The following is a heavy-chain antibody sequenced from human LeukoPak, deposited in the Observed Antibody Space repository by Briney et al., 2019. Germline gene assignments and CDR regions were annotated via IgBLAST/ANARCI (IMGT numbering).Heavy chain of an antibody. CDR1: GGSISSSY. CDR3: ATGSGFYNWFDP. Sequence: SETLSLTCTVSGGSISSSYWSWMRQPPGKGLEWIGYIHYSGSTNYNPSLKSPVFISVDTSKKQFSLKLSSVTAADTAVYYCATGSGFYNWFDPWGQGTLVTVSS. J-gene: IGHJ5*02. CDR2: IHYSGST. D-gene: IGHD3-22*01. V-gene: IGHV4-59*01.